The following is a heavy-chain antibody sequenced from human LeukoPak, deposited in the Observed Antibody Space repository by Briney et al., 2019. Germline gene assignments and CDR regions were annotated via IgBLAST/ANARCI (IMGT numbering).Heavy chain of an antibody. D-gene: IGHD3-16*01. CDR1: DGSISSSSYY. V-gene: IGHV4-39*01. J-gene: IGHJ4*02. Sequence: SETLSLTCTVSDGSISSSSYYWGWLRQPPGKGLEWIAGIFNSGSTYYNPSLKSRVTIFVDTSKNQFSLKLSTVTAADTAVYYCARRNFYTSGWYFDYWGQGTLVTVSS. CDR3: ARRNFYTSGWYFDY. CDR2: IFNSGST.